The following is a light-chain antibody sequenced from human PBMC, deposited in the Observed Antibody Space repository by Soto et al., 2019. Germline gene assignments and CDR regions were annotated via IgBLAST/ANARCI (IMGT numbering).Light chain of an antibody. V-gene: IGKV1-39*01. J-gene: IGKJ2*01. CDR1: QSISIY. CDR2: GAS. Sequence: DLQMTQSPSSLSASVGDRVTITCRASQSISIYVNWYQQKPGKAPNLLVYGASTLQSGVPSRFSGSGSGTDFTLAISSLYPEDFATYYCQQSYSFPYTFGQGTNLEIK. CDR3: QQSYSFPYT.